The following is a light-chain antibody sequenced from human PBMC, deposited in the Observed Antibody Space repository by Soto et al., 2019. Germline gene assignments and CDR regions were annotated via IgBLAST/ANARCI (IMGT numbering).Light chain of an antibody. Sequence: EIVMTQSPATLSVSPGDRATLSCRASQSVSSNLAWYQQRPGQAPRLLIYGASTRATGIPDRFSGSGSGTEFTLTISRLQSEDFAVYYCQKYNKWPPETFGQGTKVDIK. CDR3: QKYNKWPPET. CDR1: QSVSSN. CDR2: GAS. J-gene: IGKJ1*01. V-gene: IGKV3-15*01.